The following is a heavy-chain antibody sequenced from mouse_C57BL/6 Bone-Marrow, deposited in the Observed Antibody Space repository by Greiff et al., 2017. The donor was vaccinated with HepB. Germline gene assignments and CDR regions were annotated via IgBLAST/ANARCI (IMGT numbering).Heavy chain of an antibody. CDR2: IWTGGGT. Sequence: VMLVESGPGLVAPSQSLSITCTVSGFSLTSYAISWVRQPPGKGLEWLGVIWTGGGTNYNSALKSRLSISKDNSKSQVFLKMNSLQTDDTARYYCARMALYYYGPYFDYWGQGTTLTVSS. J-gene: IGHJ2*01. D-gene: IGHD1-1*01. CDR1: GFSLTSYA. V-gene: IGHV2-9-1*01. CDR3: ARMALYYYGPYFDY.